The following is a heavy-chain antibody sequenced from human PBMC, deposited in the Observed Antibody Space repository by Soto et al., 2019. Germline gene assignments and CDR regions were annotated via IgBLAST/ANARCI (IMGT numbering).Heavy chain of an antibody. V-gene: IGHV4-31*03. CDR2: IYYSGST. CDR1: GGSISSGGYY. D-gene: IGHD4-17*01. J-gene: IGHJ6*01. Sequence: SETLSLTCTVSGGSISSGGYYWSRIRQHPGKGLEWIGYIYYSGSTYYNPSLKSRVTISVDTSKNQFSLKLSSVTAADTAVYYCAREAYGFKRQRYYYYGMDVWGQGTTVNVSS. CDR3: AREAYGFKRQRYYYYGMDV.